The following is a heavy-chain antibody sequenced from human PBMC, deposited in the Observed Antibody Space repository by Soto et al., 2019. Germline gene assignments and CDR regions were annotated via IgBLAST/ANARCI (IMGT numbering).Heavy chain of an antibody. CDR2: ISSSGSTI. Sequence: PWGSLRLSCAASGFTFIFFEINCFRQAPGKGLEWISYISSSGSTIYHADSVKGRFTISRDNAKNSLYLQMNSLRAEDTAVYYCARDRDYGGKDYWGQGTLVTVSS. CDR3: ARDRDYGGKDY. CDR1: GFTFIFFE. V-gene: IGHV3-48*03. D-gene: IGHD4-17*01. J-gene: IGHJ4*02.